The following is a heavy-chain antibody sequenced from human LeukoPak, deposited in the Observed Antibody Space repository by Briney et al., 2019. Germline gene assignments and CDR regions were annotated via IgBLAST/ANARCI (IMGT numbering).Heavy chain of an antibody. D-gene: IGHD2-15*01. Sequence: LPGGSLRLSCAASGFTFSTYAMHWVRQAPGKGLEHISAVSINGSHTYYADSVKGRFTISRDNSKNTLYFQLSSLRPDDTAVYYCVKDSGVGGRWYYFDYWGRGTLVTVSS. CDR1: GFTFSTYA. J-gene: IGHJ4*02. CDR3: VKDSGVGGRWYYFDY. V-gene: IGHV3-64D*06. CDR2: VSINGSHT.